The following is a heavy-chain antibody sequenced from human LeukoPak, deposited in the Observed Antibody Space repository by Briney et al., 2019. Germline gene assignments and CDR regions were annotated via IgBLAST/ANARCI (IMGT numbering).Heavy chain of an antibody. J-gene: IGHJ4*02. CDR1: GGSITSGGYF. D-gene: IGHD2-2*01. CDR3: ARYYCGSSFCPGVDY. V-gene: IGHV4-31*03. CDR2: ISYSGST. Sequence: QASQTLSLTCTVSGGSITSGGYFWTWIRQHPGEGLEWIGYISYSGSTYYNPSLTSRVTISLDTSKNQFSLNLYSVTAADTAVYYCARYYCGSSFCPGVDYWGQGTLVTVSS.